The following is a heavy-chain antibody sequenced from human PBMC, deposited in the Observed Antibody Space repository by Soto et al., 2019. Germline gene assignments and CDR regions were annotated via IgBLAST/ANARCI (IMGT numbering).Heavy chain of an antibody. CDR1: GYTFTSYY. CDR3: GIAGARYYFEF. D-gene: IGHD6-19*01. Sequence: ASVKVSCKASGYTFTSYYMHWVRQAPGQGLEWMGIINPSGGSTSYAQKFQGRVTMTRDTSTSTVYMELSSLRSEDTAVYYCGIAGARYYFEFRGQGTLVTVSS. J-gene: IGHJ4*02. CDR2: INPSGGST. V-gene: IGHV1-46*01.